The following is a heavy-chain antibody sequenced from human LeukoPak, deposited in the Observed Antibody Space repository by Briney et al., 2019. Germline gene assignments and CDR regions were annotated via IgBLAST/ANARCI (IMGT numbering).Heavy chain of an antibody. CDR2: IHDGGTP. CDR1: GDSINNHDW. D-gene: IGHD5-18*01. Sequence: PSETLSLTCGISGDSINNHDWWSWVRQPPGKGLEWIAEIHDGGTPNYNPSLKSRVTISVDKFKTQFSLNLNSVTAADTAVYYCVANGYYCLGQWGHGTLVTVSP. J-gene: IGHJ4*01. CDR3: VANGYYCLGQ. V-gene: IGHV4/OR15-8*01.